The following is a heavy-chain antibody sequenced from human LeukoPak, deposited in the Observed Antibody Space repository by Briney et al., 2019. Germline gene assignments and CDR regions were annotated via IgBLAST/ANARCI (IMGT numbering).Heavy chain of an antibody. CDR3: ARDDGGYYDFWSGYLDYYYGMDV. CDR2: ISYDGSNK. D-gene: IGHD3-3*01. Sequence: GGSLRLSCAASGFTFSSYAMHWVRQAPGKGLEWVAVISYDGSNKYYADSVKGRFTISRDNAKNSLHLQMNSLRAEDTAVYYCARDDGGYYDFWSGYLDYYYGMDVWGQGTTVTVSS. J-gene: IGHJ6*02. V-gene: IGHV3-30-3*01. CDR1: GFTFSSYA.